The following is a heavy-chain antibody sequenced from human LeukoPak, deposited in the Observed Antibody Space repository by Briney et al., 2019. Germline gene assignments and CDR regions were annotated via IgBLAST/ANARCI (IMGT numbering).Heavy chain of an antibody. CDR1: GFTFTTFA. V-gene: IGHV3-23*01. D-gene: IGHD1-1*01. J-gene: IGHJ6*02. CDR3: AKKRYEDGTSSPGYLDV. Sequence: QSGGSLRLSCAASGFTFTTFAMNWVRQAPGKGLEWVSVISGSGYTTHYADSVKGRFTISRDNFENMVYLQMNSLRAEDTAVYYCAKKRYEDGTSSPGYLDVWGQGTTVTVSS. CDR2: ISGSGYTT.